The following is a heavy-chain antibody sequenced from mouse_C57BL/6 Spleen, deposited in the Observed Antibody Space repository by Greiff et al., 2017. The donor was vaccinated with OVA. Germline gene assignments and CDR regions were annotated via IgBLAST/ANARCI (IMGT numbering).Heavy chain of an antibody. J-gene: IGHJ2*01. CDR2: IDPSDSYT. V-gene: IGHV1-69*01. D-gene: IGHD2-5*01. Sequence: QVQLQQPGAELVMPGASVKLSCKASGYTFTSYWMHWVKQRPGQGLEWIREIDPSDSYTNYNQKFKGKSTLTVDKSSSTAYMQLSSLTSEDSAVYYCARKGYSNLDYWGQGTTLTVSS. CDR3: ARKGYSNLDY. CDR1: GYTFTSYW.